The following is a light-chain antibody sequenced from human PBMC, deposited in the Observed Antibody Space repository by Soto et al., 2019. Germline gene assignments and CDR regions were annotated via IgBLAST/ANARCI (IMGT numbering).Light chain of an antibody. CDR1: QGISTY. Sequence: DIQMTQSPSSLSASGGGRVTITCRASQGISTYLNWYQQKPGKAPKLLIYAASSLQSGVPSRFSGSGSETDFTLTISSLQPEDFATYSCQQSYSTTWTFGQGTKVDIK. V-gene: IGKV1-39*01. CDR3: QQSYSTTWT. CDR2: AAS. J-gene: IGKJ1*01.